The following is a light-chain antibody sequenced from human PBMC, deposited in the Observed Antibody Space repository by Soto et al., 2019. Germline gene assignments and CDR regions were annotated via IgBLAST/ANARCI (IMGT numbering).Light chain of an antibody. CDR1: TSNIGSNT. CDR2: RND. Sequence: QSVLTQPPSASGTPGQRVTISCSGSTSNIGSNTVHWYQQLPGTAPTLLIYRNDQRPSGVPARFSSSKSGTSASLAISGLQSDDEADYYCAAWDDSLDEYVFGTGTKVTVL. J-gene: IGLJ1*01. V-gene: IGLV1-44*01. CDR3: AAWDDSLDEYV.